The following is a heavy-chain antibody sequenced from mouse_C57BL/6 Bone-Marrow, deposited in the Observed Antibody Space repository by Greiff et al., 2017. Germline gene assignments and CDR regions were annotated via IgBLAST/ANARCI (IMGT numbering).Heavy chain of an antibody. Sequence: VQLQQSGAELARPGASVKLSCKASGYTFTSYGISWVKQRTGQGLEWIGEIYPRSGNTYYNEKFKGKATLTADKSSSTADMELRSLTSEDSDVCVWARVGYYWFAYWGQGTLVTVSA. V-gene: IGHV1-81*01. CDR3: ARVGYYWFAY. J-gene: IGHJ3*01. CDR1: GYTFTSYG. D-gene: IGHD2-3*01. CDR2: IYPRSGNT.